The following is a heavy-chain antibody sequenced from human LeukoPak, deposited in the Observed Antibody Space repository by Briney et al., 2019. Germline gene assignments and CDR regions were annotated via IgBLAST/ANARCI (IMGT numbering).Heavy chain of an antibody. CDR2: IYSDGST. CDR1: GFTVSSNY. D-gene: IGHD3-10*01. J-gene: IGHJ4*02. Sequence: GGSLRLSCAASGFTVSSNYTSWVRQAPGKGLEWVSEIYSDGSTYYAASVKGRFSISRDNSKNTVYLQMNSLRGEDTAVYYCARDWGYYGSGMRSVGYFDYWGQGTLVTVSS. CDR3: ARDWGYYGSGMRSVGYFDY. V-gene: IGHV3-53*01.